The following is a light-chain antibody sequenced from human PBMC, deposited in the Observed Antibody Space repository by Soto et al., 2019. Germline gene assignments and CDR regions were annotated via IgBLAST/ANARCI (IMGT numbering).Light chain of an antibody. CDR2: EVS. Sequence: QSVLTQPASVSGSPGPSITISCTGTSSDVGGYNYVSWYQHHPGKAPKLMIYEVSNRPSGVSNRFSGSKSGNTASLTISGLQAEDEANYYCSSYTGSSTPVFGGGTKLTVL. CDR3: SSYTGSSTPV. V-gene: IGLV2-14*01. J-gene: IGLJ3*02. CDR1: SSDVGGYNY.